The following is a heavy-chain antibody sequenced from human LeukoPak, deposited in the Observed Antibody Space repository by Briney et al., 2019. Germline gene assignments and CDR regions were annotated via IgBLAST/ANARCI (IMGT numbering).Heavy chain of an antibody. J-gene: IGHJ5*02. CDR1: GYTFTSYD. Sequence: GASVKVSCKASGYTFTSYDINWVRQAPGQGLEWMGRIIPILGIANYAQKFQGRVTITADKSTSTAYMELSSLRPEDTAVYYCARVVVEGCSSTSCLGGWFDPWGQGTLVTVSS. D-gene: IGHD2-2*01. CDR3: ARVVVEGCSSTSCLGGWFDP. V-gene: IGHV1-69*04. CDR2: IIPILGIA.